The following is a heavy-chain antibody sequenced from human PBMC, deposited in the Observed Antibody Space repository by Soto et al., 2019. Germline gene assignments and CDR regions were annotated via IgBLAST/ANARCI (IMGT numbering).Heavy chain of an antibody. CDR3: AHQLLTSYLFDY. CDR1: GFSLSTSGVG. D-gene: IGHD2-2*01. Sequence: QITLKESGPTLVKPTQTLTLTCTFSGFSLSTSGVGVGWIRQPPGKALEWLALIYWDDDKRYSPSLKSRLTITKYTSRNQVVLTMTNMDPVDTATYYCAHQLLTSYLFDYWGQGTLVTVSS. CDR2: IYWDDDK. V-gene: IGHV2-5*02. J-gene: IGHJ4*02.